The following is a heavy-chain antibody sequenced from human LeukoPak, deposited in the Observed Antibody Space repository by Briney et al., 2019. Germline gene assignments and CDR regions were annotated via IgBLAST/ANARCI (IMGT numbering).Heavy chain of an antibody. D-gene: IGHD6-19*01. CDR3: ARDSNLFPDWEEAVAGTGFDY. J-gene: IGHJ4*02. CDR1: GFTFSDYY. CDR2: ISSSGSTI. V-gene: IGHV3-11*01. Sequence: PGGSLRLSCAASGFTFSDYYMSWIRQAPGKGLEWVSYISSSGSTIYYADSVKGRFTISRDNAKNSLYLQMNSLRAEDTAVYYCARDSNLFPDWEEAVAGTGFDYWGQGTLVTVSS.